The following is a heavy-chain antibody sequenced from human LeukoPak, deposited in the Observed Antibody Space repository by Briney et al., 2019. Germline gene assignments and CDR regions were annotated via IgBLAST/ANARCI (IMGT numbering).Heavy chain of an antibody. CDR3: ARAGIAVAANLFDY. CDR1: GGTFSSYA. D-gene: IGHD6-19*01. J-gene: IGHJ4*02. Sequence: EASVKVSCKASGGTFSSYAISWVRQAPGQGLEWMGGIIPIFGTANYAQKFQGRVTITTDESTSTAYMELSSLRSEDTVVYYCARAGIAVAANLFDYWGQGTLVTVSS. V-gene: IGHV1-69*05. CDR2: IIPIFGTA.